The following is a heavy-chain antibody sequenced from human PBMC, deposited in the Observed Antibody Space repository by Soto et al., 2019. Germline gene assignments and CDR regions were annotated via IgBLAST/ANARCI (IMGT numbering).Heavy chain of an antibody. CDR2: IWYDGSNK. V-gene: IGHV3-33*01. J-gene: IGHJ4*02. D-gene: IGHD3-10*01. CDR1: GFTFSSYG. Sequence: QVQLVESGGGVVQPGRSLRLSCAASGFTFSSYGMHWVRQAPGKGLEWVAVIWYDGSNKYYADSVKGRFTISRDNSKNTLYLQMNSLRAEDTAVYYCARGGHYYVSASFDYWGQGTLVTVSS. CDR3: ARGGHYYVSASFDY.